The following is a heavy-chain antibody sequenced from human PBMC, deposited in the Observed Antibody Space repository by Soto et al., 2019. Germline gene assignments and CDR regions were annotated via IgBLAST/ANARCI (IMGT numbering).Heavy chain of an antibody. CDR3: ARAISDSSGFYTRIFGS. CDR1: GGSMSGYY. J-gene: IGHJ4*02. Sequence: SETLSLTCTVSGGSMSGYYWNWIRQPPGKGLEWIGYIHHSGHTESNSSLRSRVTISADMPKNQFSLKMTSVTAADTAVYYCARAISDSSGFYTRIFGSWGQGTLVTVSS. CDR2: IHHSGHT. D-gene: IGHD3-22*01. V-gene: IGHV4-59*01.